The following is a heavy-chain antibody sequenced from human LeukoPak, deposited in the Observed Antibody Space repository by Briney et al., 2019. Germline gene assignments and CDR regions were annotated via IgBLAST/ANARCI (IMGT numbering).Heavy chain of an antibody. CDR1: GFTFNRDW. V-gene: IGHV3-23*01. Sequence: GGSLRLSCTASGFTFNRDWTAWVRQAPGKGLEWVSAISGSGGSTYYADSVKGRFTISRDNSKNTLYLQMNSLRAEDTAVYYCAKDRGALTTFDYWGQGTLVTVSS. CDR3: AKDRGALTTFDY. J-gene: IGHJ4*02. CDR2: ISGSGGST. D-gene: IGHD3-10*01.